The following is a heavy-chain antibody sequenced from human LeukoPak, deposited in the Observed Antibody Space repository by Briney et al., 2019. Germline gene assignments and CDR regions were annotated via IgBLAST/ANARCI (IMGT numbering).Heavy chain of an antibody. CDR2: FDPEDGET. Sequence: ASVKVSCEVSGYTLTELSMHWVRQAPGKGLEWMGGFDPEDGETIYAQKFQGRVTMTEDTSTDTAYMELSSLRSEDTAVYYCATTDIVVVPAAMDLDYWGQGTLVTVSS. D-gene: IGHD2-2*01. CDR3: ATTDIVVVPAAMDLDY. CDR1: GYTLTELS. J-gene: IGHJ4*02. V-gene: IGHV1-24*01.